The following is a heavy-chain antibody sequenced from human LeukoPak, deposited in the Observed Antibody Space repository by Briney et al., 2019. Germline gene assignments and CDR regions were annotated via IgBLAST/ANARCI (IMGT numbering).Heavy chain of an antibody. CDR2: IRYDGSNE. Sequence: GGSLRLSCAASGFTFGSYDMHWVRQAPGKGLEWVAFIRYDGSNENYADSVKGRFTISRDNSKNTLNLQMNSLRPEDTAVYCCAKRASSGAYSYDYWGQGTLVTVSS. J-gene: IGHJ4*02. V-gene: IGHV3-30*02. CDR1: GFTFGSYD. D-gene: IGHD5-18*01. CDR3: AKRASSGAYSYDY.